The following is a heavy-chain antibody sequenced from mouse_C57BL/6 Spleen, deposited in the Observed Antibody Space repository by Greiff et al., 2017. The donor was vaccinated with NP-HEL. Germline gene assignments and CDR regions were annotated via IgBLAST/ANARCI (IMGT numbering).Heavy chain of an antibody. J-gene: IGHJ3*01. CDR2: IYPGSGNT. Sequence: QVQLKESGPELVKPGASVKISCKASGYSFTSYYIHWVKQRPGQGLEWIGWIYPGSGNTKYNEKFKGKATLTADTSSSTAYMQLSSLTSEDSAVYYCARSGLYYGSSYEAYWGQGTLVTVSA. CDR3: ARSGLYYGSSYEAY. V-gene: IGHV1-66*01. CDR1: GYSFTSYY. D-gene: IGHD1-1*01.